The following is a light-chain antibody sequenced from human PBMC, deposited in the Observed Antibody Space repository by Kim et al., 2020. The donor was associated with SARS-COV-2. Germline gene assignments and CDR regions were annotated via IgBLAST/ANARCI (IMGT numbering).Light chain of an antibody. J-gene: IGKJ5*01. Sequence: DIQMTQSPSSLSASVGDRVTITCRASQSISSYLNWYQQKPGKAPKLLIYAASSLQSGVPSRFSGSGSGTDFTLTISSLQPDDFATYYCQQSYSTPLITFGQGTRLEIK. CDR2: AAS. CDR1: QSISSY. V-gene: IGKV1-39*01. CDR3: QQSYSTPLIT.